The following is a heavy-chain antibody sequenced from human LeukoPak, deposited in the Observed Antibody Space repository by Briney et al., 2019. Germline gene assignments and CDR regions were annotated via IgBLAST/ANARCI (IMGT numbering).Heavy chain of an antibody. J-gene: IGHJ6*02. CDR3: AKDMGPLAYCGGDCPNSDYYYYGMDV. V-gene: IGHV3-9*01. Sequence: GGPLRLSCAASGFTFDDYAMHWVRQAPGKGLEWVSGISCNSGSIGYADSVKGRFTISRDNAKNSLYLQMNSLRAEDTALYYCAKDMGPLAYCGGDCPNSDYYYYGMDVWGQGTTVTVSS. CDR1: GFTFDDYA. D-gene: IGHD2-21*02. CDR2: ISCNSGSI.